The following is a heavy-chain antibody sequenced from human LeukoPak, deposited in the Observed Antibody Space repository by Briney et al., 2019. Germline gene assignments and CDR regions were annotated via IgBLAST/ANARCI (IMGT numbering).Heavy chain of an antibody. CDR1: GFTFSSYG. V-gene: IGHV3-30*02. Sequence: GGSLRLSXAASGFTFSSYGMHWVRQAPGKGLEWVAFIRYDGSNKYYADSVKGRFTISRDNSKNTLYLQMNSLRAEDTAVYYCAKDRNYYDSSGYYSLMDYWVQGTLVTVSS. CDR2: IRYDGSNK. J-gene: IGHJ4*02. D-gene: IGHD3-22*01. CDR3: AKDRNYYDSSGYYSLMDY.